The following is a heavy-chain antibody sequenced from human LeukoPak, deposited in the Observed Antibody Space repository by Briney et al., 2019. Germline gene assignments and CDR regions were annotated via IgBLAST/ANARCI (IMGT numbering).Heavy chain of an antibody. CDR3: ARYYGGYYYMDV. J-gene: IGHJ6*03. CDR1: GGSISSYY. Sequence: SETLSLTCTVSGGSISSYYWSWIRQPPGKGLEWIGYIYYSGSTNYNPSLKSRVTISVDTSKNQFSLKLSSVTAADTAVYYCARYYGGYYYMDVWGKGTTVTVSS. V-gene: IGHV4-59*12. D-gene: IGHD4-23*01. CDR2: IYYSGST.